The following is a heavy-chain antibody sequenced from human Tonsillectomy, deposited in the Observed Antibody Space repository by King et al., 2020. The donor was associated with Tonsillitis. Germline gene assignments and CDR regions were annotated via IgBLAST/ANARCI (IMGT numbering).Heavy chain of an antibody. J-gene: IGHJ4*02. CDR3: ARGQYYDFVWGSYRMGYFDY. Sequence: VQLVESGGGVVQPGRSLRLSCAASGFTFSSYDMHWVRQAPGKGLEWVAVIWYDESNKYYAESAKGRFSISRDNSKNTLYLQMNSLRVEDTAVYYCARGQYYDFVWGSYRMGYFDYWGQGTLVTVSS. CDR1: GFTFSSYD. CDR2: IWYDESNK. D-gene: IGHD3-16*02. V-gene: IGHV3-33*01.